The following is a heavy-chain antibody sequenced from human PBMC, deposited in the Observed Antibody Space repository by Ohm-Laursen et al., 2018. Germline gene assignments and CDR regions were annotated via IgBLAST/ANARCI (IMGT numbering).Heavy chain of an antibody. CDR3: ARIRSSSWYNAFDI. CDR2: IFSNDEK. D-gene: IGHD6-13*01. Sequence: TQTLTLTCTVSGFSLSNARMGVSWIRQPPGKALEWLAHIFSNDEKSYSTSLKSRLTISKDTSKSQVVLTMTNMDPVDTATYYCARIRSSSWYNAFDIWGQGTMVTVSS. V-gene: IGHV2-26*01. CDR1: GFSLSNARMG. J-gene: IGHJ3*02.